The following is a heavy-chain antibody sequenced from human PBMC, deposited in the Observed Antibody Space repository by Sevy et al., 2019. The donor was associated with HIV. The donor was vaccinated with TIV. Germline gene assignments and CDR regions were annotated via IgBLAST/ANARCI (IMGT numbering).Heavy chain of an antibody. J-gene: IGHJ4*02. CDR3: AREECTKPLDY. V-gene: IGHV3-23*01. CDR1: GFTFSKYS. CDR2: LSFGCGEI. Sequence: GGSLRLSCAASGFTFSKYSMSWVRQPPGKGLEWVSTLSFGCGEINYADSVKGRFTISRDNSKSSVYLQMNNLSPEDTAVYYCAREECTKPLDYWGQGTLVTVSS. D-gene: IGHD2-8*01.